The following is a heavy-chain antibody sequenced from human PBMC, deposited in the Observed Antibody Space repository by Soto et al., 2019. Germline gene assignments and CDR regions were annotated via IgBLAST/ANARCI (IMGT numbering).Heavy chain of an antibody. CDR1: GFNFGSYW. V-gene: IGHV3-7*01. D-gene: IGHD4-17*01. CDR2: TKRDASET. Sequence: PGGSLRLSCEGTGFNFGSYWMHWVRQAPGKGLEWVASTKRDASETYYADSVEGRFTMSRDNTKNSLYLQMNSLRVDDTAVYECARPPVKGIHVWGQGTTVTVSS. CDR3: ARPPVKGIHV. J-gene: IGHJ6*02.